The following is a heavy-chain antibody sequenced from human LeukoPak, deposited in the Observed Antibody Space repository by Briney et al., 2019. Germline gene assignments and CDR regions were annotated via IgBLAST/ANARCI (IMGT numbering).Heavy chain of an antibody. Sequence: GGSLRLSCVASGFTFSSYWMAWVRQAPGKGLEWVSAISGSGGSTYYADSVKGRFTISRDNSKNTLYLQMNSLRAEDTAVYYCAKGFLLLRYYYGMDVWGQGTTVTVSS. CDR2: ISGSGGST. J-gene: IGHJ6*02. CDR3: AKGFLLLRYYYGMDV. CDR1: GFTFSSYW. V-gene: IGHV3-23*01. D-gene: IGHD2-15*01.